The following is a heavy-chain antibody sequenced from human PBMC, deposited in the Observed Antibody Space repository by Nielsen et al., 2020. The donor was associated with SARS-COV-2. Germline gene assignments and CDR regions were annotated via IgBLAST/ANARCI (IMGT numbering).Heavy chain of an antibody. D-gene: IGHD6-19*01. CDR2: ISGSGGST. J-gene: IGHJ4*02. CDR1: GFTFSSYA. V-gene: IGHV3-23*01. CDR3: AKALRSGWPFDY. Sequence: GESLKISCAASGFTFSSYAMSWVRQAPGKGLEWVSAISGSGGSTYYADSVKGRFTISRDNSKNTLYLQMNSLRAEDTAVYYCAKALRSGWPFDYWGQGTLVTVSS.